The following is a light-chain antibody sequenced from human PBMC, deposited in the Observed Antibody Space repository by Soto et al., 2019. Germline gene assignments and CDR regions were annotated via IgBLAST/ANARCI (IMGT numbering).Light chain of an antibody. Sequence: DIQMTQSPSTLSASAVDRVTITCRASQSISSWLAWYQQKPGKAPKLLTYAASSLKSGVPSRFSGSGSGTDFTLTISSLQPEDFATYYCQQANSFSLTFGGGTKVDIK. CDR2: AAS. CDR3: QQANSFSLT. J-gene: IGKJ4*01. V-gene: IGKV1-12*01. CDR1: QSISSW.